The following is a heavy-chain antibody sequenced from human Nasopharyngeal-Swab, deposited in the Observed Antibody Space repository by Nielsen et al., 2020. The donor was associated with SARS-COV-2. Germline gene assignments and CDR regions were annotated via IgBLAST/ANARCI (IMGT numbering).Heavy chain of an antibody. V-gene: IGHV3-33*01. CDR3: ARDFPFGGDVVY. D-gene: IGHD3-10*01. CDR1: GFTFSSYG. J-gene: IGHJ4*02. CDR2: IWYDGSNK. Sequence: GSLRLSCAASGFTFSSYGMHWVRQAPGKGLEWVVVIWYDGSNKYYADSVKGRFTISRDNSKNTLYLQMNSLRAEDTAVYYCARDFPFGGDVVYWGQGTLVTVSS.